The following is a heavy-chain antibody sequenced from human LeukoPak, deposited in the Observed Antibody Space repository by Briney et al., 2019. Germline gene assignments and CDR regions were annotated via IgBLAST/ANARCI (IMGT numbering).Heavy chain of an antibody. Sequence: SETLSLTCAVYSGSLSPYYWTWIRQPPGKGLEWIGEINYSGSTDYNPSLKGRVSISVDTSKDQFSLRLSSVTAADTAVYYCARAGYYGSGRSNWFDPWAQGSLVIVST. CDR3: ARAGYYGSGRSNWFDP. D-gene: IGHD3-10*01. CDR1: SGSLSPYY. CDR2: INYSGST. V-gene: IGHV4-34*01. J-gene: IGHJ5*02.